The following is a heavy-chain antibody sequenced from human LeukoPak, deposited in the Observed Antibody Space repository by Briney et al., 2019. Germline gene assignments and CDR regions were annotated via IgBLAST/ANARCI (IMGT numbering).Heavy chain of an antibody. CDR3: ARLRAHRSPWGVDYYGIDV. Sequence: SETLSLTCTVSGASISSGDYYWSWIRQHPGKGLEWIGYIFYPGRTHYNPSLKSRVSVLLDTSENHFSLKLTSVTAADTAVYYCARLRAHRSPWGVDYYGIDVWGQGTTVTVSS. J-gene: IGHJ6*02. CDR2: IFYPGRT. D-gene: IGHD3-16*01. CDR1: GASISSGDYY. V-gene: IGHV4-31*03.